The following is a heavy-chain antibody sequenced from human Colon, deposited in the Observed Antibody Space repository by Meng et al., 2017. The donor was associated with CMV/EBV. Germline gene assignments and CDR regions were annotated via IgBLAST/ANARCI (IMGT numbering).Heavy chain of an antibody. CDR1: GGTFSSYA. V-gene: IGHV1-69*05. CDR3: VLGVVPAAHPFDY. CDR2: IIPIFGTA. J-gene: IGHJ4*02. D-gene: IGHD2-2*01. Sequence: SVKVSCKASGGTFSSYAISWVRQAPGQGLEWMGGIIPIFGTANYAQKFQGRVTITTDESTSTAYKELSSLRSEDTAVYYCVLGVVPAAHPFDYWGQGTLVTVSS.